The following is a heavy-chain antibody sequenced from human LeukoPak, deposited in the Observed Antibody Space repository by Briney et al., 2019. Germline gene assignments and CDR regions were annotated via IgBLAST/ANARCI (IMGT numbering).Heavy chain of an antibody. CDR2: VHLNGNI. D-gene: IGHD5-12*01. V-gene: IGHV4-59*08. Sequence: SETLSLTCTVSGDSIRDYYWSWIRQPPGQGLEWIAYVHLNGNINYNPSLKSRLTISMDMPKNQVSLRLSSVTAADTAVYYCARHTKLRRGSYPLDPWGQGILVTVSS. J-gene: IGHJ5*02. CDR1: GDSIRDYY. CDR3: ARHTKLRRGSYPLDP.